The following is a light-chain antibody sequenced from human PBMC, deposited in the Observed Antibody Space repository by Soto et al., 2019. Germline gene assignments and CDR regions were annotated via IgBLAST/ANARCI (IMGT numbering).Light chain of an antibody. Sequence: DIQMTQSPSSVSASVGDRVTITCRASQDISNSLAWYPHKTGKAPNLLFYTASSLQSGVPSKFSCSGSGTDFTLTISSLQPEDCSTSYCQQANSVPLTFGGGTNVE. V-gene: IGKV1-12*01. CDR2: TAS. J-gene: IGKJ4*01. CDR3: QQANSVPLT. CDR1: QDISNS.